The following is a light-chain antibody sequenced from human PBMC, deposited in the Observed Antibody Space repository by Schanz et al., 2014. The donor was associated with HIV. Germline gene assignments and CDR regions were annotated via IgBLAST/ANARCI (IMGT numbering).Light chain of an antibody. V-gene: IGLV1-44*01. CDR1: ISTIASRT. CDR2: NDD. J-gene: IGLJ2*01. CDR3: SAWDDSRRGQVV. Sequence: QSLLTQPPSASGTPGQTVTISCSGSISTIASRTVDWYQHLPGTAPRLLIHNDDRRPSGVPERFSASKSGTSASLVISGLQSDDEADYYCSAWDDSRRGQVVFGGGTKLTVL.